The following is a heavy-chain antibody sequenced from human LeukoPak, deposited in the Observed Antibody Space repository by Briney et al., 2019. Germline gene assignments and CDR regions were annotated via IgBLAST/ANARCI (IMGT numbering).Heavy chain of an antibody. J-gene: IGHJ4*02. CDR2: INPNSGGT. V-gene: IGHV1-2*06. CDR3: ARDNVIR. D-gene: IGHD3-16*02. Sequence: XXQGLEWMGRINPNSGGTNYAQKFQGRVTMTRDTSISTAYMELSRLRSDDTAVYYCARDNVIRWGQGTLVTVSS.